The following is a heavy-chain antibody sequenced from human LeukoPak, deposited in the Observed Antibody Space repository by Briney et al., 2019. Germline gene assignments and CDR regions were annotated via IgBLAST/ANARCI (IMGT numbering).Heavy chain of an antibody. Sequence: SGGSLRLSCAASGFTFSDSPMHWVRQAPGKGLEWVTFIRSDGSNKYYADSVKGRFTISRDNSRNTLSLQMNSLRAEDTAVYYCAKDLGCSDDYWGQGTLVTVSS. CDR1: GFTFSDSP. V-gene: IGHV3-30*02. CDR3: AKDLGCSDDY. CDR2: IRSDGSNK. D-gene: IGHD6-19*01. J-gene: IGHJ4*02.